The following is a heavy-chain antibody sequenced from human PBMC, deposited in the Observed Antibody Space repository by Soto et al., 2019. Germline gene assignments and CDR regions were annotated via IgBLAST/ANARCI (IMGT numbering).Heavy chain of an antibody. D-gene: IGHD3-10*01. V-gene: IGHV2-5*01. CDR3: AHRGTARVPDY. CDR1: GFSLSTSGVG. J-gene: IGHJ4*02. Sequence: QITLKESGPTLVKPTQTLTLTCTFSGFSLSTSGVGVGWIRQPPGKALEWLALIYWNDDKRYSPSLKSRLTIPKDTTKNQVVLTMTNMAPVDTATYYCAHRGTARVPDYWGQGTLVTVSS. CDR2: IYWNDDK.